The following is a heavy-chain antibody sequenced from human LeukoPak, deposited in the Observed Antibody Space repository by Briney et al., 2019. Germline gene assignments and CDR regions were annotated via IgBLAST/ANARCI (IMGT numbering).Heavy chain of an antibody. CDR3: TPAYWHRPGY. Sequence: GGALRLSCAASGFTFSNAWMTWVRQTPGQGLEWVGRIKSNTDGGTTDHAASVKGRFTVSRDDTKNTLYLQMNSLKTEDTAVYHCTPAYWHRPGYWGQGTLVTVSS. J-gene: IGHJ4*02. CDR2: IKSNTDGGTT. V-gene: IGHV3-15*01. CDR1: GFTFSNAW. D-gene: IGHD2-8*02.